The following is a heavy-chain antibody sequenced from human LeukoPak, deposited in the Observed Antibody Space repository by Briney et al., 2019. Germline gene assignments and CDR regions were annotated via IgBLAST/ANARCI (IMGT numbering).Heavy chain of an antibody. J-gene: IGHJ4*02. CDR2: INPSSGNT. CDR3: ARGSSTSAHFDY. D-gene: IGHD2-2*01. CDR1: GYSFTSYY. Sequence: GASVKVSCKASGYSFTSYYLHWVRQAPGQGLEWMGIINPSSGNTSYTQKLQGRVTMTRDTSTSTVYMELSSLRSDDTAVYYCARGSSTSAHFDYWGRGTLVTVSS. V-gene: IGHV1-46*01.